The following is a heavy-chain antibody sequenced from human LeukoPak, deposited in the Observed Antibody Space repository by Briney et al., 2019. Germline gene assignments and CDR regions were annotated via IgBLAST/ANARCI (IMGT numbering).Heavy chain of an antibody. CDR2: INHSGST. CDR3: ARALSSSWYPPHWFDP. J-gene: IGHJ5*02. CDR1: GGSFRGCY. Sequence: SETLSLTCAVYGGSFRGCYWSWIRQPPGKGLEWIGEINHSGSTYYNPSLKSRVTISVDTSKNQFSLKLSSVTAADTAVYYCARALSSSWYPPHWFDPWGPGTLVTVSS. V-gene: IGHV4-34*01. D-gene: IGHD6-13*01.